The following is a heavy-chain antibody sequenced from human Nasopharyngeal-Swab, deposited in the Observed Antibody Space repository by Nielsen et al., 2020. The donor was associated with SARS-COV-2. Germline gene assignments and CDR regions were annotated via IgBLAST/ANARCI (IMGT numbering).Heavy chain of an antibody. J-gene: IGHJ4*02. Sequence: SETLSLTCAVYGGSFTSCSWIWIRQPPGKGLEWIGEINLIESTNYNTYTPSLNRRVTISLATSKNQFSLPLTAVTAADTALYFCARGRYYGDYDYWGQGALVTVSS. D-gene: IGHD4-17*01. V-gene: IGHV4-34*01. CDR1: GGSFTSCS. CDR2: INLIEST. CDR3: ARGRYYGDYDY.